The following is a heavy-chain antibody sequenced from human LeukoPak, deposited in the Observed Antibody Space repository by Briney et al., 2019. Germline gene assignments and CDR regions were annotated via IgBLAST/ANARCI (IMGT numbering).Heavy chain of an antibody. D-gene: IGHD6-13*01. CDR3: AKTISSSWSPPTYFWY. J-gene: IGHJ4*02. CDR2: ISGSGGST. CDR1: GFTFSNYS. Sequence: PGGSLRLSCAASGFTFSNYSMNWVRQAPGKGLEWVSAISGSGGSTYYADSVKGRFTISRDNSKNTLYLQMNSLRAEDTAVYYCAKTISSSWSPPTYFWYWGQGTLVTVSS. V-gene: IGHV3-23*01.